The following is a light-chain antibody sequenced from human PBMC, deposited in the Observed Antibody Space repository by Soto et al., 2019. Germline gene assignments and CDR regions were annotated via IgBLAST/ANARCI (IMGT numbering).Light chain of an antibody. Sequence: EMVLTQAPTTLSFSLGERATLSCTASQTVSKYLAWYQQKPGQAPRLLSYDTSTRATGIPARFSGSGSGTDGTLTISGLHPEDLAVSYCQQRSNWPVTFGPGTTVDFK. V-gene: IGKV3-11*01. CDR3: QQRSNWPVT. J-gene: IGKJ3*01. CDR1: QTVSKY. CDR2: DTS.